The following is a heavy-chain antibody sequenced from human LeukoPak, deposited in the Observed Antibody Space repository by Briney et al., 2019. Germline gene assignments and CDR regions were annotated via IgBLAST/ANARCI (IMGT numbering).Heavy chain of an antibody. V-gene: IGHV4-39*01. CDR1: GGSISSGSYY. CDR2: IYYSGSA. CDR3: ARRSTQLELPSY. D-gene: IGHD1-7*01. J-gene: IGHJ4*02. Sequence: PSETLSLTCTVSGGSISSGSYYWGWIRQPPGKGLEWIGSIYYSGSAYYNPSLNSRVTISVDTSKNQFSLKLSSVTAADTAVYYCARRSTQLELPSYWGQGTLVTVSS.